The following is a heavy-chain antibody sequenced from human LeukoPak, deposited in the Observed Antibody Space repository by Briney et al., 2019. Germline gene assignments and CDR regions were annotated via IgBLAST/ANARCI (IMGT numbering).Heavy chain of an antibody. CDR3: ARDYCTRTNCYPFDY. Sequence: ASVKVSCKASGYTFTGHYIHWVRQAPGQGLEWMGWVNPNSGGTNYAQKFQGRVSMTRDTSISTAYMELSRLKSDDTAVYYCARDYCTRTNCYPFDYWGQGTLVTVSS. V-gene: IGHV1-2*02. J-gene: IGHJ4*02. CDR1: GYTFTGHY. D-gene: IGHD2-2*01. CDR2: VNPNSGGT.